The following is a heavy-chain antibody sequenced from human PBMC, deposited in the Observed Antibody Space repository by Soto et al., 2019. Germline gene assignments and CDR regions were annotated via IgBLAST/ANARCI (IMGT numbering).Heavy chain of an antibody. D-gene: IGHD2-2*02. CDR2: ITSNGDST. Sequence: GGSLRLSCAAFGFDFNKYAMTWVRQAPGKGLQWVSSITSNGDSTYYADSVKGRFTTSRDNSKNTLYLQMNSLRADDTAVFYCAKDSPSYTTSPFYFDSWGQGTLVTVSS. CDR3: AKDSPSYTTSPFYFDS. J-gene: IGHJ4*02. CDR1: GFDFNKYA. V-gene: IGHV3-23*01.